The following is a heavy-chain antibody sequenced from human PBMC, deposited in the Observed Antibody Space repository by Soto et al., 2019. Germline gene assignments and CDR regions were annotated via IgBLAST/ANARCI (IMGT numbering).Heavy chain of an antibody. CDR2: INHSGST. J-gene: IGHJ3*02. D-gene: IGHD3-22*01. CDR1: GASFSVYY. Sequence: SDTLYHNCAGSGASFSVYYWSWIRQPPGKGLEWIGEINHSGSTNYNPSLKSRVTISVDTSKNQFSLKLSSVTAADTAVYYCARVDTMIVRVGAFDIWGQGTMVT. V-gene: IGHV4-34*01. CDR3: ARVDTMIVRVGAFDI.